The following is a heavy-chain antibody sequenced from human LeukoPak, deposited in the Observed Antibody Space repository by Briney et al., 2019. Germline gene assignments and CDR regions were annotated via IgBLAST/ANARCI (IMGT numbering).Heavy chain of an antibody. V-gene: IGHV1-2*04. CDR2: INLYSGGA. CDR3: ARDYYDSSAKGWFDP. CDR1: GYTFTDYY. Sequence: ASVKVSCKASGYTFTDYYMHWVRQAPGQGLEWMGCINLYSGGAHYAQKFQDWLSMTRDTSINTAYMELSSLRSDDTAVYYCARDYYDSSAKGWFDPWGQGTLVTVSS. J-gene: IGHJ5*02. D-gene: IGHD3-22*01.